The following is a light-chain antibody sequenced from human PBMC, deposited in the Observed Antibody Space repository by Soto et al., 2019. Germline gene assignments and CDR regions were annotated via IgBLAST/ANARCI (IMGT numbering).Light chain of an antibody. Sequence: EIVLTQSPGTLSLSPGERATLSCRASQSVGRDYLGWYQQKPGQAPRLLIFAASKRAAGIPDRFSGSGSGSDFTLTISRLEPEDFAVYFCQQYGTSPWTFGQGTKVEIK. J-gene: IGKJ1*01. V-gene: IGKV3-20*01. CDR2: AAS. CDR1: QSVGRDY. CDR3: QQYGTSPWT.